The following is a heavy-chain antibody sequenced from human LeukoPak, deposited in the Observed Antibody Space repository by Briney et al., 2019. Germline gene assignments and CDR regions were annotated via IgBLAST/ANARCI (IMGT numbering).Heavy chain of an antibody. Sequence: PSETLSLTCTVSGGSITSYYWTYIRQPAGKGLEWIGRIHTSGSTNYNPSLKSRVTMSIDTSKNHFSLNLSSVTAADTAVYYCAREFSGTSIAARVFDSWGQGTLVTVSS. CDR2: IHTSGST. V-gene: IGHV4-4*07. CDR3: AREFSGTSIAARVFDS. D-gene: IGHD6-6*01. J-gene: IGHJ4*02. CDR1: GGSITSYY.